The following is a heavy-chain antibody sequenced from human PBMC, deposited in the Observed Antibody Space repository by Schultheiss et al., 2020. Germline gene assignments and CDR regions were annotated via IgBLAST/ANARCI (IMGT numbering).Heavy chain of an antibody. CDR3: ARVVAGTGDVFNY. Sequence: SQTLSLTCTVSGGSISSGSYYWSWIRQPPGKGLEWIGYIFYSGTTEYNPSLKSRVTISVDTSKNQFSLNLSSVTAADTAIYYCARVVAGTGDVFNYWGRGTLVTVSS. D-gene: IGHD6-19*01. J-gene: IGHJ4*02. V-gene: IGHV4-61*01. CDR2: IFYSGTT. CDR1: GGSISSGSYY.